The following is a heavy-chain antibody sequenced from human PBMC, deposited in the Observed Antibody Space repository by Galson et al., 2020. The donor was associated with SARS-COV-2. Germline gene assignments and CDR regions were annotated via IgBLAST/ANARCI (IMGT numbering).Heavy chain of an antibody. Sequence: NSGGSLRLSCAASGFTFSDYYMSWIRQAPGKGLEWVSYISSSGSTIYYADSVKGRFTISRDNAKNLLYLQMNSLRAEDTAVYYCARDPLSRELGAGYYYYYYMDVWGKGTTVTVSS. D-gene: IGHD7-27*01. V-gene: IGHV3-11*01. CDR2: ISSSGSTI. CDR1: GFTFSDYY. J-gene: IGHJ6*03. CDR3: ARDPLSRELGAGYYYYYYMDV.